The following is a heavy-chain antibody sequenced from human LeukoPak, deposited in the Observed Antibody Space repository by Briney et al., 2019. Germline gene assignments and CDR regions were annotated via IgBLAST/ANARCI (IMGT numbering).Heavy chain of an antibody. J-gene: IGHJ4*02. Sequence: PGGSLRLSCAASGFTSSSYGMHWVRPAQGKGLEGVAFIRNDGSNKYYADSVRGRFTISRDNSKNTLYLQMNSLRAEDTAVYYCAKDPGYYDSSGYYFPYYFVNWGQGTLVTVSS. CDR1: GFTSSSYG. V-gene: IGHV3-30*02. D-gene: IGHD3-22*01. CDR2: IRNDGSNK. CDR3: AKDPGYYDSSGYYFPYYFVN.